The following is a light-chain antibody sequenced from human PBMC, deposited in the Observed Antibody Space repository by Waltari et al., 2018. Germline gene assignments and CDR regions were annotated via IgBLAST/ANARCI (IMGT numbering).Light chain of an antibody. CDR3: SSYAGGSSLM. J-gene: IGLJ3*02. Sequence: QSALTQPPSASGSPGQSIPISCTGISTDVAGYAPVFWYQQHPGKAPTLLIYEVTKRPSGVPDRFSGSKSDNTASLAVSGLQAEDEADYYCSSYAGGSSLMFGGGTKLTVL. CDR2: EVT. V-gene: IGLV2-8*01. CDR1: STDVAGYAP.